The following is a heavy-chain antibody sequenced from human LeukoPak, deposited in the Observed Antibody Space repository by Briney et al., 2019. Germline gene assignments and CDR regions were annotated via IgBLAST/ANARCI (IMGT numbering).Heavy chain of an antibody. CDR3: AREGRIAVAGTVAYYFDY. CDR2: IWYDGSNK. Sequence: GGSLRLSCAASGFTFSSYAMSWVRQAPGKGLGWVAVIWYDGSNKYYADSVKGRFTISRDNSKNTLYLQMNSLRAEDTAVYYCAREGRIAVAGTVAYYFDYWGQGTLVTVSS. J-gene: IGHJ4*02. D-gene: IGHD6-19*01. V-gene: IGHV3-33*08. CDR1: GFTFSSYA.